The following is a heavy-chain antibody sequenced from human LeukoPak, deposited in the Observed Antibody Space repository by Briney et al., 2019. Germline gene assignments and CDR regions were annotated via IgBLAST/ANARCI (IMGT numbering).Heavy chain of an antibody. CDR1: GFTFNGYG. J-gene: IGHJ4*02. CDR3: ARDWARGNSYYVDY. V-gene: IGHV3-30*03. Sequence: PGGSLRLSCAASGFTFNGYGMHWVRQAPGKGLECVALITSDGRDQYYGDSVKGRFSISRDDSKNTVYLQMDSLRAEDSAVYYCARDWARGNSYYVDYWGQGTLVTVSS. D-gene: IGHD4-23*01. CDR2: ITSDGRDQ.